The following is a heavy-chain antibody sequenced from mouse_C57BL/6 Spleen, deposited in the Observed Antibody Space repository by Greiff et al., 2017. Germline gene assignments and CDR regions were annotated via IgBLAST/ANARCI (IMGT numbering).Heavy chain of an antibody. D-gene: IGHD1-1*01. CDR1: SYTFTSYW. J-gene: IGHJ1*03. Sequence: QVQLQQPGAELVRPGSSVKLSCKASSYTFTSYWMHWVKQRPIQGLEWIGNIDPSDSETHYNQKFKDKATLTVDKSYSTADMQLSSLTSEDSAVYYWARDYGSRYWYFDVWGTGTTVTVSS. CDR3: ARDYGSRYWYFDV. V-gene: IGHV1-52*01. CDR2: IDPSDSET.